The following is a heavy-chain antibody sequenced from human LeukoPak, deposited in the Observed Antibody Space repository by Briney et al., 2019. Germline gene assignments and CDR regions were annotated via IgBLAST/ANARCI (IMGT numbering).Heavy chain of an antibody. Sequence: ASVKVSCKASGYTFTSYAVNRVRQAPGQGLEWMGWINTNTGNPTYAQGFTGRSVFSLDTSVSTAYLQISSLKAEDTAVYYCARGQWPYYYYYGMDVWGQGTTVTVSS. CDR1: GYTFTSYA. J-gene: IGHJ6*02. D-gene: IGHD6-19*01. CDR2: INTNTGNP. CDR3: ARGQWPYYYYYGMDV. V-gene: IGHV7-4-1*02.